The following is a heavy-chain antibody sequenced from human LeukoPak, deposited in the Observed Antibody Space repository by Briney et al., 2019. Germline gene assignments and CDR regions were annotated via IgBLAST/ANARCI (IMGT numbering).Heavy chain of an antibody. D-gene: IGHD6-6*01. CDR2: ISGSGGST. J-gene: IGHJ4*02. V-gene: IGHV3-23*01. CDR3: AKVGPYSSSSPFDY. CDR1: GFIFSSYA. Sequence: GGSLRLSCAASGFIFSSYAMSWVRQAPGKGLEWVSGISGSGGSTYYADSVKGRFTISRDNSKNTLYLQMNSLRAEDTAVYYCAKVGPYSSSSPFDYWGQGTLVTVSS.